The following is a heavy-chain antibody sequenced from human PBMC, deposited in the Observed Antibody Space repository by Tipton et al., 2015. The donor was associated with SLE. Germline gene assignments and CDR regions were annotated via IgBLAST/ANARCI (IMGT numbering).Heavy chain of an antibody. V-gene: IGHV1-18*01. J-gene: IGHJ3*02. CDR2: VSAYNGNA. CDR3: ARGRTRRNDAYDI. CDR1: GYTFSNYQ. Sequence: QLVQSEAEVKKPGASVKVSCKTSGYTFSNYQITWVRQAPGQGLEWMGWVSAYNGNAYYAQKVQGRVTMTTDTSTNTAYMELRSLRSDDTAVYYCARGRTRRNDAYDIWGQGTLVTVSS. D-gene: IGHD1-1*01.